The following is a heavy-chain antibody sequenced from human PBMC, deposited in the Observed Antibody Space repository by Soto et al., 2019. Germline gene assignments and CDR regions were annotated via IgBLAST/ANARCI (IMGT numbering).Heavy chain of an antibody. V-gene: IGHV2-70*01. D-gene: IGHD3-3*01. Sequence: GFGPSLVNPTQTLTLTCPWSVFSLSTSGMCVSWIRQPPGKALEWLALIDWDDDKYYSTSLKTRLTIYKDTSKNQVVLTMTNMDPVDTATYYCARIPKYYDFWSGYFRPSYYYYGMDVWGQGTTVTVSS. CDR3: ARIPKYYDFWSGYFRPSYYYYGMDV. CDR1: VFSLSTSGMC. CDR2: IDWDDDK. J-gene: IGHJ6*02.